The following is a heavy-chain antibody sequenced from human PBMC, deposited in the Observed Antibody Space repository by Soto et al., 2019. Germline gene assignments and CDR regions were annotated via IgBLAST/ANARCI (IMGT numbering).Heavy chain of an antibody. CDR2: IDPSDSYT. V-gene: IGHV5-10-1*03. D-gene: IGHD2-15*01. CDR3: ARHVGPQSYYYYGMDV. Sequence: EVQLVQSGAEVKKPGESLRISCKGSGYSFTSYWISWVRQMPGKGLEWMGRIDPSDSYTNYSPSFQGHVTISADKSISTAYLQWSSLKASDTAMYYCARHVGPQSYYYYGMDVWGQGTTVTVSS. CDR1: GYSFTSYW. J-gene: IGHJ6*02.